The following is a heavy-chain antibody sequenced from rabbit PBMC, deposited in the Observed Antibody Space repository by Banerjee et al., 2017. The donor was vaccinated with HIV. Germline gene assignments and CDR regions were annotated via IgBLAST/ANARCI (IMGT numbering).Heavy chain of an antibody. CDR2: IYGGSSGYT. D-gene: IGHD1-1*01. CDR3: ARVNAGSSGYPYYFNL. CDR1: GFSFSSNYY. J-gene: IGHJ4*01. Sequence: QSLEESGGDLVKPGASLTLTCTASGFSFSSNYYMCWVRQAPGKGLEWIACIYGGSSGYTYYASWAKGRFTISKTSSTTVTLQMTSLTAADTATYFCARVNAGSSGYPYYFNLWGPGTLVTVS. V-gene: IGHV1S40*01.